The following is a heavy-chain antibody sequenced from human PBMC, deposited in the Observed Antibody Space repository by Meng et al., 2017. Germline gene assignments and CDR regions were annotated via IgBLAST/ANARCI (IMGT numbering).Heavy chain of an antibody. CDR2: INTNTGNP. D-gene: IGHD3-10*01. CDR1: GYTFTSYA. CDR3: ARVGGSHYYGSGSYLHYYYYYGMDV. V-gene: IGHV7-4-1*02. Sequence: ASVKVSCKASGYTFTSYAMNWVRQAPGQGLEWMGWINTNTGNPTYAQGFTGRFVFSLDTSVSTAYLQISSLKAEDTAVHYCARVGGSHYYGSGSYLHYYYYYGMDVWGQGTTVTVSS. J-gene: IGHJ6*02.